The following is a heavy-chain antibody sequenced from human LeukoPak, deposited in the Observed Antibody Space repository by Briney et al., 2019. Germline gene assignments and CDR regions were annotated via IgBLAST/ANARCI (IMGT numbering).Heavy chain of an antibody. Sequence: PGGSLRLSCAASRFTFSRSPMHWVRQAPGKGLEWVALIFYDGANKDYADSVKGRFTISRDNSKKILYLQMNSLRAEDTAVYYCAKDMSWYCSSTSCSAPNFWGQGTLVTVSS. CDR3: AKDMSWYCSSTSCSAPNF. CDR2: IFYDGANK. CDR1: RFTFSRSP. V-gene: IGHV3-30-3*01. D-gene: IGHD2-2*01. J-gene: IGHJ4*02.